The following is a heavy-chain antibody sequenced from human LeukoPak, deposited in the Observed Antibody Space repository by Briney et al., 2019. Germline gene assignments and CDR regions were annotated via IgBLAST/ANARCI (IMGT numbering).Heavy chain of an antibody. CDR1: GYTFTSYY. Sequence: ASVKVSCKASGYTFTSYYMHWVRQAPGQGLEWMGIINPSGGSTSYAQKFQGRVTMTRDTSTSTVYMELSSLRSEDTAVYYCAILAGIAAAGLPFDYWGQGTLVTVSS. D-gene: IGHD6-13*01. CDR3: AILAGIAAAGLPFDY. CDR2: INPSGGST. J-gene: IGHJ4*02. V-gene: IGHV1-46*01.